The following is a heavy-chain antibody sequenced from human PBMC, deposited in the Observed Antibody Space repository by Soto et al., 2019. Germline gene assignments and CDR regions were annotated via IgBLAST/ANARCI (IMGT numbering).Heavy chain of an antibody. Sequence: SETLSLTCTVSGGSIVSGGYYWSWIRQHPGKGLEWIGCINYSGSTYYNPSLKSRVSISVDTSKSQFSLNLSSVAAADTAIYYCAKYYHDSSGYSNWFDPWGQGTLVT. CDR3: AKYYHDSSGYSNWFDP. J-gene: IGHJ5*02. CDR2: INYSGST. V-gene: IGHV4-31*03. D-gene: IGHD3-22*01. CDR1: GGSIVSGGYY.